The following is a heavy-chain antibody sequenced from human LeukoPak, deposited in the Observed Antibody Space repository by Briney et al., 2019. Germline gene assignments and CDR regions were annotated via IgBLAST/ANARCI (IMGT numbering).Heavy chain of an antibody. CDR1: GYTFTSYD. CDR2: MNPNSGNT. V-gene: IGHV1-8*01. Sequence: ASVKVSCKASGYTFTSYDINWVRRATGQGLEWMGWMNPNSGNTGYAQKFQGRVTMTRNTSISTAYMELSSLRSEDTAVYYCARAAPRSSSIETYYFDYWGQGTLVTVSS. CDR3: ARAAPRSSSIETYYFDY. D-gene: IGHD6-13*01. J-gene: IGHJ4*02.